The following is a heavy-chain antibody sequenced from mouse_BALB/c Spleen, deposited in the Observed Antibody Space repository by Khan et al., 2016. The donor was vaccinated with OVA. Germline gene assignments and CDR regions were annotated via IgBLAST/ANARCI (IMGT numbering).Heavy chain of an antibody. D-gene: IGHD2-4*01. J-gene: IGHJ3*01. CDR3: ARRGYDYGRGALFAY. V-gene: IGHV2-2*02. CDR2: IWSAGST. CDR1: GCSLTNYS. Sequence: QVQLKQSGPGLVQPSQSLSITCTVSGCSLTNYSVHWVRQSPGKGLEWLGVIWSAGSTDYNAVFISRLSISKDNSRSQAFFKMNSLQPNDTAIYYCARRGYDYGRGALFAYWGQGTLVTVSA.